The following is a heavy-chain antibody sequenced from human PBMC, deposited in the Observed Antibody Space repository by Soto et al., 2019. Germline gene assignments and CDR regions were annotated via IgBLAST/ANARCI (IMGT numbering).Heavy chain of an antibody. V-gene: IGHV3-66*01. J-gene: IGHJ2*01. CDR2: IYRDDST. CDR3: ARDPTGYWYFDL. Sequence: EVQLVESGGGLVQPGGSLRVSCAASGFSVSSYYMSWVRRAPGKGPEWVSVIYRDDSTHYADSVKGRFTISRDISKNTLYLQMNSLRAEDTALYYCARDPTGYWYFDLWGHGILVTVSS. CDR1: GFSVSSYY.